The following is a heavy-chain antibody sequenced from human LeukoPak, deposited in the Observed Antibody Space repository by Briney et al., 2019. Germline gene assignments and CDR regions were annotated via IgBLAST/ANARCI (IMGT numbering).Heavy chain of an antibody. D-gene: IGHD3-22*01. Sequence: PSETLPLTCAVYGGSFSGYYWSWIRQPPGKGLEWIGEINHSGSTNYNPSLMSRVTISVDTSKNQFSLKLSSVTAADTAVYYCARVGAYYYDSSGYYQGPIPYYYYGMDVWGQGTTVTVSS. CDR1: GGSFSGYY. CDR2: INHSGST. J-gene: IGHJ6*02. CDR3: ARVGAYYYDSSGYYQGPIPYYYYGMDV. V-gene: IGHV4-34*01.